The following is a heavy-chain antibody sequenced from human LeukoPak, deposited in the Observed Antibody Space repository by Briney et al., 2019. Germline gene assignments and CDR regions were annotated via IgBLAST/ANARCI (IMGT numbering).Heavy chain of an antibody. CDR3: ARDAQSFSGSYPFDY. V-gene: IGHV1-18*01. J-gene: IGHJ4*02. Sequence: ASVKVSRKAPGYTFTSYGISWVRQAPGQGLEWMGWISAYNGNTNYAQKLQGRVTMTTDTSTSTAYMELRSLRSDDTAVYYCARDAQSFSGSYPFDYWGQGTLVTVSS. CDR2: ISAYNGNT. D-gene: IGHD1-26*01. CDR1: GYTFTSYG.